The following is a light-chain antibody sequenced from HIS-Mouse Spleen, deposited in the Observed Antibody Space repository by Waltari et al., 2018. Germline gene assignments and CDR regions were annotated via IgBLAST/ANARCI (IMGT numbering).Light chain of an antibody. CDR1: SSNIGAGYD. Sequence: QSVLTQPPSVSGAPGQRVPIPCTGSSSNIGAGYDVHWYQQLPGTAPKRLIYGNSNRPSGVPDRFSGSKSGTSASLAITGLQAEDEADYYCQSYDSSVVFGGGTKLTVL. CDR2: GNS. J-gene: IGLJ2*01. V-gene: IGLV1-40*01. CDR3: QSYDSSVV.